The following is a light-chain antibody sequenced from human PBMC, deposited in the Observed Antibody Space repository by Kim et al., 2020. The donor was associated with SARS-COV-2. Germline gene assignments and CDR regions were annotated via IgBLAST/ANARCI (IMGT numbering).Light chain of an antibody. CDR2: DAF. V-gene: IGKV3-11*01. Sequence: PGEGATLSGRASQSISIYLAWYQHKPGQAPRLLIYDAFNRATGIPDRFSGSGSGTDFTLTISSLEPEDFAIYYCQQRNNWPPAVTFGGGTKVDIK. CDR3: QQRNNWPPAVT. CDR1: QSISIY. J-gene: IGKJ4*01.